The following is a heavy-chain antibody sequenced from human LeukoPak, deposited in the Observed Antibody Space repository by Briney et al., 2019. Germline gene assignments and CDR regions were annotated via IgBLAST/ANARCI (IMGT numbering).Heavy chain of an antibody. Sequence: SETLSLTCAVYGGSFSGYYWSWIRQPPGKGLEWIGEINHSVSTNYNPSLKSRVTISVDTSKNQFSLKLSSVTAADTAVYYCARGGYYGSGSTLDYWGQGTLVTVSS. D-gene: IGHD3-10*01. CDR2: INHSVST. CDR1: GGSFSGYY. CDR3: ARGGYYGSGSTLDY. J-gene: IGHJ4*02. V-gene: IGHV4-34*01.